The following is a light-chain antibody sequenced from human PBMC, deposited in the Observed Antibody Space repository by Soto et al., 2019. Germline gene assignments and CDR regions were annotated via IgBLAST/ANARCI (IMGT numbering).Light chain of an antibody. Sequence: EIVMTQSPATLSVSPGERATLSCRASQSVSSNLAWYQQKPGQAPRLLIYGASTRATGIPARFSGSGSGTEFTHTISSLQSEDFAIYFCQPYNNWPPGRTFGQGTKVEIK. CDR3: QPYNNWPPGRT. J-gene: IGKJ1*01. V-gene: IGKV3-15*01. CDR1: QSVSSN. CDR2: GAS.